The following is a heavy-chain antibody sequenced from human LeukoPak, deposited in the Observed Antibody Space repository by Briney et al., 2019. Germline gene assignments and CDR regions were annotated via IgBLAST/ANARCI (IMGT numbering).Heavy chain of an antibody. CDR1: GGSFSGYY. V-gene: IGHV4-34*01. J-gene: IGHJ3*02. Sequence: SETLSLTCAVYGGSFSGYYWSWIRQPPGKGLEWIGEINHSGSTNYNPSLKSRVTISVDTSKNQFSLKLSSVTAADTAVYYCARGGYSYGYSAFDIWGQGTMVTVSS. CDR3: ARGGYSYGYSAFDI. D-gene: IGHD5-18*01. CDR2: INHSGST.